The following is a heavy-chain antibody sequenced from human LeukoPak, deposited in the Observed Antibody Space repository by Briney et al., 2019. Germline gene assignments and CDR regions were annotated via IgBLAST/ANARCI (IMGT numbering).Heavy chain of an antibody. CDR1: GGSLSSGGYY. CDR2: IYYSGST. D-gene: IGHD3-22*01. J-gene: IGHJ4*02. CDR3: ARGSYYYDSSGPTPD. V-gene: IGHV4-31*03. Sequence: SQTLSLTCTVSGGSLSSGGYYWSWIRQHPGKGLEWIGYIYYSGSTYYNPSLKSRVTISVDTSKNQFSLKLSSVTAADTAVYYCARGSYYYDSSGPTPDWGQGTLVTVSS.